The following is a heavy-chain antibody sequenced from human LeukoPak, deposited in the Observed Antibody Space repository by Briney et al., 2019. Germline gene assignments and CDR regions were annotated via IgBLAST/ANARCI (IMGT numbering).Heavy chain of an antibody. V-gene: IGHV6-1*01. D-gene: IGHD6-25*01. CDR2: TYYRSKWYN. J-gene: IGHJ5*02. Sequence: SQTLSLTCAISGDSASSNSVAWNWIRQSPSRGLEWLGRTYYRSKWYNDYAVYVKSRITINPDTSKNQFSLQLNSVTPDDTAVYYCARGNIAAAGYNWFDPWGQGNLVTVSS. CDR3: ARGNIAAAGYNWFDP. CDR1: GDSASSNSVA.